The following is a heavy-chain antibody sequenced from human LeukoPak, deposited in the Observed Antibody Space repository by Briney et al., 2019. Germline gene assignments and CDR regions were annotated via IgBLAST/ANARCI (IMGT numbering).Heavy chain of an antibody. D-gene: IGHD6-19*01. Sequence: SETLSLACTVSGGSISSSNYYWGWIRQPPGKGLEWIGSIYYSGSTYYNPSLKSRVTISVDTSKNQFFLKLSSVTAADTAVYYCARPYSSGWSYGYWGQGTLVTVSS. V-gene: IGHV4-39*07. J-gene: IGHJ4*02. CDR3: ARPYSSGWSYGY. CDR1: GGSISSSNYY. CDR2: IYYSGST.